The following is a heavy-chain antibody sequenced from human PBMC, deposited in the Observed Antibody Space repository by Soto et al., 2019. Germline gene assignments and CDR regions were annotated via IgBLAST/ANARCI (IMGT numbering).Heavy chain of an antibody. CDR2: INSDGSRT. CDR1: GFTFSTYY. J-gene: IGHJ5*02. D-gene: IGHD1-26*01. V-gene: IGHV3-74*01. Sequence: EVQLVESGGGLGQPGGSLRLSCAASGFTFSTYYMHWVRQAPGKGLVWVSRINSDGSRTNYADSVKGRFTTFRDNAKNTLYLQLNSLTAEDTAVYYCATVATGSYDCFYPWGQGTLVTVSS. CDR3: ATVATGSYDCFYP.